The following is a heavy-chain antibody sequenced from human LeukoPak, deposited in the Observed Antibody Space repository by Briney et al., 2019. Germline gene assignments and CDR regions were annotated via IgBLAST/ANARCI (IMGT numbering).Heavy chain of an antibody. CDR1: GFTFSSYS. CDR3: AGNRYYENWFDP. D-gene: IGHD3-3*01. J-gene: IGHJ5*02. CDR2: ISSSSSYI. V-gene: IGHV3-21*01. Sequence: PGGSLRLSCAASGFTFSSYSMNWVRQAPGKGLEWVSSISSSSSYIYYADSVKGRFTISRDNAKNSLYPQMNSLRAEDTAVYYCAGNRYYENWFDPWGQGTLVTVSS.